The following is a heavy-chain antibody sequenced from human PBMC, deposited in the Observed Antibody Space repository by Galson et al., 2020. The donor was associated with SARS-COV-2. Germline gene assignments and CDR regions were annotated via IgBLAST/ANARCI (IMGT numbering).Heavy chain of an antibody. V-gene: IGHV3-23*01. CDR2: ISITGDNT. D-gene: IGHD6-13*01. CDR1: GFTFSSYA. CDR3: AKTITAAGTDY. J-gene: IGHJ4*02. Sequence: GGSLRLSCAASGFTFSSYAMHWVRQAPGKGLEWVSSISITGDNTFYADSVKGRFTISRDNSKDTLDLQMNSLRAEDTALYFCAKTITAAGTDYWGQGALVSVSS.